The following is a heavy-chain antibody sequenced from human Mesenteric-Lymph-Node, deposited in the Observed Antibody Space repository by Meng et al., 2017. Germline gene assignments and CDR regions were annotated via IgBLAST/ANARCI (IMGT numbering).Heavy chain of an antibody. CDR3: AGATINYYGSGNDAFDI. J-gene: IGHJ3*02. CDR2: IYYSGST. CDR1: GGSISSYY. V-gene: IGHV4-59*01. D-gene: IGHD3-10*01. Sequence: SETLSLTCTVSGGSISSYYWSWIRQPPGKGLEWIGYIYYSGSTNYNPSLKSRVTISVDTSKNQFSLKLSSVTAADTAVYYCAGATINYYGSGNDAFDIWGQGTMVTVSS.